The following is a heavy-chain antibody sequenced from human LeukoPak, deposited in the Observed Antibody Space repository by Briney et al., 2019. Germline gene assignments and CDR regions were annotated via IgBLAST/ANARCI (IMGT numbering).Heavy chain of an antibody. Sequence: PGGSLKLSCAASGFTFSSYGMHWVRQAPGKGLEWVAFIRYDGSNKYYADSVKGRFTISRDNSKNTLYLQMNSLRAEDTAVYYCAKRYCSSTSCYMDVWGKGTTVTVSS. CDR2: IRYDGSNK. CDR1: GFTFSSYG. J-gene: IGHJ6*03. V-gene: IGHV3-30*02. D-gene: IGHD2-2*01. CDR3: AKRYCSSTSCYMDV.